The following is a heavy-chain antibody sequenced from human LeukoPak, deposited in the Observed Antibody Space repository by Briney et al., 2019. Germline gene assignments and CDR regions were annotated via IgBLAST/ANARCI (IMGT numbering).Heavy chain of an antibody. CDR1: GFSFSDYW. Sequence: PGGSLRLSCVVSGFSFSDYWMHWVRQAPGKGPEWLSRTSKDGSDTFYADAAKGRFTASRDNAKNTFYLQVTNVRPEDTAVYHCARGGYSGSYYRFSWGQGTLVTAAS. D-gene: IGHD5-12*01. CDR3: ARGGYSGSYYRFS. V-gene: IGHV3-74*01. CDR2: TSKDGSDT. J-gene: IGHJ4*02.